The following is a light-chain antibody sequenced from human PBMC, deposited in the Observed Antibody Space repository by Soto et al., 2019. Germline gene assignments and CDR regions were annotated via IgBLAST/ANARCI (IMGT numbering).Light chain of an antibody. Sequence: ETVMTQSPGTLSVSPGERATLSCRASQSVSSNLAWYQQKPGQAPRLLIYDASARATGIPARFSGSGSGTEFTLTISSLQSEDFAVYYCEQYHEWPLTFGGGTEVVIK. CDR3: EQYHEWPLT. J-gene: IGKJ4*01. CDR1: QSVSSN. V-gene: IGKV3D-15*01. CDR2: DAS.